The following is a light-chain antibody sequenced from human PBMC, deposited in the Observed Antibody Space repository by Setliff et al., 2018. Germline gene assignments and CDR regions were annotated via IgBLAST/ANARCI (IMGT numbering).Light chain of an antibody. J-gene: IGLJ1*01. CDR3: CSYAGSYTYV. CDR1: SSDVGGYNY. Sequence: QSALTQPASVSGSPGQSITISCAGTSSDVGGYNYVSWYQQHPDKAPKVMIYDVSKRPSGVPDRFSGSKSGNTASLTISGLQAEDEADYYCCSYAGSYTYVFGTGTKVTVL. V-gene: IGLV2-11*01. CDR2: DVS.